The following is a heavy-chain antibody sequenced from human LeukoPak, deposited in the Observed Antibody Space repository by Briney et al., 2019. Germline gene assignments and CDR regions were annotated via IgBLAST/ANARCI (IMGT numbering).Heavy chain of an antibody. D-gene: IGHD3-10*01. CDR3: ARERRFGGIRGVVDP. V-gene: IGHV4-59*12. Sequence: SETLSLTCTVSDDSISDYYRGWIRQPPGKGLEWIGYFHNSGTSTYNPSLKSRVTISADTSKNQFSLKLSSVTAADTAVYYCARERRFGGIRGVVDPWGQGTLVTVSS. CDR1: DDSISDYY. CDR2: FHNSGTS. J-gene: IGHJ5*02.